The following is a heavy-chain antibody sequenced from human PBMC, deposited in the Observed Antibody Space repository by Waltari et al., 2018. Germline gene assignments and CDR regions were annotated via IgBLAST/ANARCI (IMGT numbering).Heavy chain of an antibody. CDR1: GFTFSAYR. CDR3: AIQISGVVF. J-gene: IGHJ4*02. CDR2: INADGRAT. D-gene: IGHD3-3*01. V-gene: IGHV3-74*01. Sequence: EVQLVESGGGLVQPGGSLRLSCAASGFTFSAYRRHWVRQAPGKGLGGVSLINADGRATLYADSVKGRFTMSRDNAKDTLYLQMNSLRGEDTAVYYCAIQISGVVFWGQGTLVTVSS.